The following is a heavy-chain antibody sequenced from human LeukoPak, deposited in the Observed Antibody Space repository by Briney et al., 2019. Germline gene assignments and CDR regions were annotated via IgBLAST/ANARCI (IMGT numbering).Heavy chain of an antibody. J-gene: IGHJ4*02. Sequence: GGSLRLSCAASGFTFSSYWMSWVRQAPGKGLEWVANIKQDGSEKYYVDSVKGRFTISRDNAKNSLYLQMNSLRAEDTAVYCCARGRGYSYGYPYYFDYWGQGTLVTVSS. D-gene: IGHD5-18*01. V-gene: IGHV3-7*01. CDR1: GFTFSSYW. CDR2: IKQDGSEK. CDR3: ARGRGYSYGYPYYFDY.